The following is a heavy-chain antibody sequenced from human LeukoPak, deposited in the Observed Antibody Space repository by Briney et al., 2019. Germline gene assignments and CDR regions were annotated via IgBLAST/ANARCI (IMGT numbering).Heavy chain of an antibody. J-gene: IGHJ4*02. Sequence: SETLSLTCTVSGGSISSYYWSWIRQPPGKGLEWIGYIYYSGSTNYNPSLKSRVTISVDTSKNQFSLKLSPVTAADTAVYYCARLSSGLWAHWGQGTLVTVSS. V-gene: IGHV4-59*08. CDR3: ARLSSGLWAH. CDR1: GGSISSYY. CDR2: IYYSGST. D-gene: IGHD4/OR15-4a*01.